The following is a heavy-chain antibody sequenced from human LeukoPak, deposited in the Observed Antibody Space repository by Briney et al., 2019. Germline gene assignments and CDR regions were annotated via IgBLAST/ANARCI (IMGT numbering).Heavy chain of an antibody. J-gene: IGHJ6*02. V-gene: IGHV3-21*04. Sequence: GGSLRLSCAASGFTFSSYSMNWVRQAPGKGLEWVSSISSSSSYIYYADSVKGRFTISRDNSKNTLYLQMNSLRAEDTAVYYCARGQTGDPRLFYYYYGMDVWGQGTTVTVSS. CDR3: ARGQTGDPRLFYYYYGMDV. D-gene: IGHD7-27*01. CDR2: ISSSSSYI. CDR1: GFTFSSYS.